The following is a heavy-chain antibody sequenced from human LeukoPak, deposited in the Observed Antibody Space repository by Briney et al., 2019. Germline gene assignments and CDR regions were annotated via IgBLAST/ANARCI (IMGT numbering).Heavy chain of an antibody. Sequence: GGSLRLSCAASEFSFSSYAMHWVRQAPGKGLEWVAVISYDGSNKYYADSVKGRFTISRDNSKNTLYLQMNSLRAEDTAVYYCARDSALWFGELTHWGQGTLVTVSS. D-gene: IGHD3-10*01. CDR3: ARDSALWFGELTH. CDR1: EFSFSSYA. J-gene: IGHJ4*02. CDR2: ISYDGSNK. V-gene: IGHV3-30-3*01.